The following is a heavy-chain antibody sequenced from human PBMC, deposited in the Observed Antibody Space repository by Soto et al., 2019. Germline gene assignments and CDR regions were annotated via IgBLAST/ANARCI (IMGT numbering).Heavy chain of an antibody. J-gene: IGHJ6*02. CDR2: ISAYNGNT. CDR3: ARDLESGEWLGGVYGMDV. D-gene: IGHD3-3*01. V-gene: IGHV1-18*01. CDR1: GYTFTSYG. Sequence: QVQLVQSGAEVKKPGASVKVSCKASGYTFTSYGISWVRQAPGQGLEWMGWISAYNGNTNYAQKLQGRVTMTTDTSTSTAYMERGSLRSDDTAVYYCARDLESGEWLGGVYGMDVWGQGTTVTVSS.